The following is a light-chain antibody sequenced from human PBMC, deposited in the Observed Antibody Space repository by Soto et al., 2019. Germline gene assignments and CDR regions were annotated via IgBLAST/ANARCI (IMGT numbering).Light chain of an antibody. Sequence: QLVLTQPPSVSGAPGQRVTISCTGSSSNIGAGYDVHWYQQLPGTAPKLLIYGNSNRPSGVPDRFSGSKSGTSASLAITGLQAEDEADYYCQSYDSSLSGWVFGGVTKLTVL. J-gene: IGLJ3*02. CDR2: GNS. V-gene: IGLV1-40*01. CDR3: QSYDSSLSGWV. CDR1: SSNIGAGYD.